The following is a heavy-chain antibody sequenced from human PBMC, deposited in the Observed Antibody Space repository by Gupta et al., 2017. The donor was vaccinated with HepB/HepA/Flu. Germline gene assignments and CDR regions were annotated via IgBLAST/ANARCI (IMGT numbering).Heavy chain of an antibody. D-gene: IGHD3-10*01. Sequence: QVQLQESGPGLAKPSETLSLTCTVSGGSISSYYWSWIRQPPGKGLEWIGYIYYSGSTNYNPSLKSRVTISVDTSKNQFSLKLSSVTAADTAVYYCARNGGTYYYGSGPDYWGQGTLVTVSS. CDR1: GGSISSYY. CDR3: ARNGGTYYYGSGPDY. V-gene: IGHV4-59*01. CDR2: IYYSGST. J-gene: IGHJ4*02.